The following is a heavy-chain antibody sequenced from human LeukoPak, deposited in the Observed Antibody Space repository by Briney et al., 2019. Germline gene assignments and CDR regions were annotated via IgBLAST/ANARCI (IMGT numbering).Heavy chain of an antibody. D-gene: IGHD2-15*01. V-gene: IGHV3-20*04. CDR2: INANGDST. CDR1: GFTFHNYG. CDR3: ARERIHCSGGSCYSRPFDY. Sequence: PEGSLRLSCAASGFTFHNYGMSWVRQVPGKGLEWVSSINANGDSTAYADSVRGRFTISRDNAKNTLYLQMNSLRAEDTAVYYCARERIHCSGGSCYSRPFDYWGQGTLVTVSS. J-gene: IGHJ4*02.